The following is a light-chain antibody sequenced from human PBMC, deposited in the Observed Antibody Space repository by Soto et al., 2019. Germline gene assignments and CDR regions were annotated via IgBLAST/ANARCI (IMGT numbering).Light chain of an antibody. J-gene: IGLJ2*01. Sequence: QSALTQPPSASGSLGQSVTISCTGTSSDVGGYNYVSWYQHHPGKAPKLMIYEVSKRPSGVPDRFSGSKSGNTASLTVSGLQAEDEADYYCSSYAGSNNFVVFGGGTKVTVL. CDR2: EVS. CDR1: SSDVGGYNY. CDR3: SSYAGSNNFVV. V-gene: IGLV2-8*01.